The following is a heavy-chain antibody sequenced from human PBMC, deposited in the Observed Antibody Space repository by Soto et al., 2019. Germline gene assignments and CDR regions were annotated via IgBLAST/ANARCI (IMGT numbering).Heavy chain of an antibody. J-gene: IGHJ6*02. V-gene: IGHV3-30-3*01. CDR3: ERTLNWNYGHEGYYYGMDV. Sequence: GGSLRLSCAASGFTFSSYAMHWVRQAPGKGLEWVAVISYDGSNKYYADSVKGRFTISRDNSKNTLYLQMNSLRAEDTAVYYCERTLNWNYGHEGYYYGMDVWGQGTTVTVSS. CDR2: ISYDGSNK. D-gene: IGHD1-7*01. CDR1: GFTFSSYA.